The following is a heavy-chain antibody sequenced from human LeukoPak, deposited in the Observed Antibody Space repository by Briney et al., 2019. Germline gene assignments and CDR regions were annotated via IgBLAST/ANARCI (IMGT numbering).Heavy chain of an antibody. CDR1: GYTFTDYY. CDR2: ISAYNGNT. CDR3: ARGSYGP. D-gene: IGHD5-18*01. J-gene: IGHJ4*02. V-gene: IGHV1-18*01. Sequence: ASVRVSCKTSGYTFTDYYIHWMRQAPGQGLEWMGWISAYNGNTNYAQKLQGRVTMTTDTSTSTAYMELRSLRSDDTAVYYCARGSYGPWGQGTLVTVSS.